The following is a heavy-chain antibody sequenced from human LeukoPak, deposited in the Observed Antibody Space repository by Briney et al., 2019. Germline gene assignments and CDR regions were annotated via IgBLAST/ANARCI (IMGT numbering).Heavy chain of an antibody. Sequence: GASVKVSCKTSGYTFTSYDINWVRQATGQGLEWMGWMNPNSGNTGYAQKFQGRVTMTRNTSISTAYMELSSLRSEDTAVYFCTRGVMKGSGKTFDYWGQGTPVTVSS. CDR3: TRGVMKGSGKTFDY. J-gene: IGHJ4*02. D-gene: IGHD3-10*01. CDR2: MNPNSGNT. CDR1: GYTFTSYD. V-gene: IGHV1-8*01.